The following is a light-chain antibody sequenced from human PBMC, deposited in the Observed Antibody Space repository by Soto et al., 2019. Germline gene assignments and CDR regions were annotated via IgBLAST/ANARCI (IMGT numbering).Light chain of an antibody. CDR3: MQYGSSPPYN. Sequence: DIGLMQSPDSLFLSPGERDTLSCRASRSIASSYLAWYQHKPGQAPSLLIYAASTRVTGIPDRFSGSGSVKVFTLTIGRLEPEDFAVYCWMQYGSSPPYNFGQGTKLEIK. V-gene: IGKV3-20*01. J-gene: IGKJ2*01. CDR1: RSIASSY. CDR2: AAS.